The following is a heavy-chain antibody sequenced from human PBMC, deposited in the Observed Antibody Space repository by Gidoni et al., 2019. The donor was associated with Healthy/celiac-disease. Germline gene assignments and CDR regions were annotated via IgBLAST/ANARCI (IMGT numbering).Heavy chain of an antibody. CDR1: GFTFSSYW. CDR3: ARGPNRGYSYGYYYYYGMDV. Sequence: EVQLVASGGGLVQPGGSLRFSCAASGFTFSSYWMRWVRQAPGKGLEWVANIKQDGSEKYYVDSVKGRFTISRDNAKNSLYLQMNSLRAEDTAVYYCARGPNRGYSYGYYYYYGMDVWGQGTTVTVSS. V-gene: IGHV3-7*01. D-gene: IGHD5-18*01. J-gene: IGHJ6*02. CDR2: IKQDGSEK.